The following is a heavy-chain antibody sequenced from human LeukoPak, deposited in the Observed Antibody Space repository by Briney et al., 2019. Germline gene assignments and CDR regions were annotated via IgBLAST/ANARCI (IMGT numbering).Heavy chain of an antibody. CDR3: AGTPWSGELTLDY. J-gene: IGHJ4*02. D-gene: IGHD3-10*01. V-gene: IGHV1-18*01. Sequence: GASVKVSCKASGYTFTNYGISWVRQAPGQGLEWMGWISAYNGNTNYAQNLQGRVTMTTDTSTSTAYMELSSLRSEDTAVYYCAGTPWSGELTLDYWGQGTLVTVSS. CDR2: ISAYNGNT. CDR1: GYTFTNYG.